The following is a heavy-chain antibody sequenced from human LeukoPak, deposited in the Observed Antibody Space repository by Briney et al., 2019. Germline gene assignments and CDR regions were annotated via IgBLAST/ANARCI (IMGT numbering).Heavy chain of an antibody. D-gene: IGHD6-13*01. Sequence: SETLSLTCAVYGGSFSGYYWSWIRQPPGKGLEWIGYIYYSGSTNYNPSLKSRVTISVDTSKNQFSLKLSSVTAADTAVYYCARGAGTEVFDYWGQGTLVTVSS. CDR3: ARGAGTEVFDY. J-gene: IGHJ4*02. CDR1: GGSFSGYY. CDR2: IYYSGST. V-gene: IGHV4-59*08.